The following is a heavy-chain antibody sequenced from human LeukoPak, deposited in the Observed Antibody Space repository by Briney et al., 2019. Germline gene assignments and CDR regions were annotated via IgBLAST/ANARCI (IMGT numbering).Heavy chain of an antibody. J-gene: IGHJ4*02. Sequence: PGGSLRLSCAASGFPFSTYWMSWVRQAPGKGLEWVSYISSSSSTIYYADSVKGRFTISRDNAKNSLYLQMNSLRAEDTAVYYCARARGSGSFDYWGQGTLVTVSS. CDR2: ISSSSSTI. D-gene: IGHD3-10*01. CDR3: ARARGSGSFDY. V-gene: IGHV3-48*01. CDR1: GFPFSTYW.